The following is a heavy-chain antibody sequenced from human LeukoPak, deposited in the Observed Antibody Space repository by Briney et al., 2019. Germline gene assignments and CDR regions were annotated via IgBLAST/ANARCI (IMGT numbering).Heavy chain of an antibody. V-gene: IGHV5-51*01. CDR2: IYPGDSET. D-gene: IGHD6-19*01. CDR1: GYSFTSYW. J-gene: IGHJ5*02. CDR3: ARRAKEGGIAVAGWFDP. Sequence: GESLKISCKGSGYSFTSYWIGWVRQMPGKGLEWMGIIYPGDSETRYSPSFQGQVTISADKSISTAYLQWSSLKASDTAMYYCARRAKEGGIAVAGWFDPWGQGTLVTVSS.